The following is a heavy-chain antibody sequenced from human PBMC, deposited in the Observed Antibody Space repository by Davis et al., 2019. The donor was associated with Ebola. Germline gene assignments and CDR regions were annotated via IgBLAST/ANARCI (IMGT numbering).Heavy chain of an antibody. J-gene: IGHJ3*02. CDR1: GFTFSNYE. Sequence: GESLKISCAASGFTFSNYEMNWVRQAPGKGLEWVSYIYSGTNTYYADYVKGRFTMSRDNAKNLLYLHMDSLRAEDTALYYCARDRKVGGRPPWAFHIWGQGTMVTVSS. CDR2: IYSGTNT. D-gene: IGHD1-26*01. V-gene: IGHV3-48*03. CDR3: ARDRKVGGRPPWAFHI.